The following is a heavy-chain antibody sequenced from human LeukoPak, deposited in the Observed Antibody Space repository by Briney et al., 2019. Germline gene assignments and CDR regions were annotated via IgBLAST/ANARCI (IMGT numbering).Heavy chain of an antibody. CDR3: AKDILVDYYDSSGYFSY. Sequence: GGSLRLSCAASGFTFDDYAVHWVRQAPGKGLEWVSLISGDGGSTYYADSVKGRFTISRDNSKNSLYLQMNSLRTEDTALYYCAKDILVDYYDSSGYFSYWGQGTLVTVSS. J-gene: IGHJ4*02. D-gene: IGHD3-22*01. CDR1: GFTFDDYA. CDR2: ISGDGGST. V-gene: IGHV3-43*02.